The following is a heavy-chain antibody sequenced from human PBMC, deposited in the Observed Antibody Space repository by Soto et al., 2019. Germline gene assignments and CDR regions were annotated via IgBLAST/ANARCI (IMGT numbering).Heavy chain of an antibody. Sequence: SETLSLTCTVSGGSISSGDYYWSWIRQPPGKGLEWIGYIYYSGSTYYNPSLKSRVTISVDTSKNQFSLKLSSVTAADTAVYYCARDNCSSTSCYYDPYGMDVWGQGTTVTVSS. J-gene: IGHJ6*02. CDR3: ARDNCSSTSCYYDPYGMDV. CDR2: IYYSGST. CDR1: GGSISSGDYY. D-gene: IGHD2-2*01. V-gene: IGHV4-30-4*02.